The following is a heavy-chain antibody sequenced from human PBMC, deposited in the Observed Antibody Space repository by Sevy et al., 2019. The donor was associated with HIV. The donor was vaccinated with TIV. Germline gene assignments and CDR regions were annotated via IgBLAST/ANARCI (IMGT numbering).Heavy chain of an antibody. CDR2: ISGSGAST. CDR3: AKVNYYSNGGTSPPADY. Sequence: GGSLRLSCSASGFTFNRFAMNWVRQAPGKGLEWVSSISGSGASTKYADSVKGRFTISRDNSKSTLYLQMNTLRGEDTDVYYCAKVNYYSNGGTSPPADYWGQGTLVTVSS. CDR1: GFTFNRFA. V-gene: IGHV3-23*01. D-gene: IGHD2-8*01. J-gene: IGHJ4*02.